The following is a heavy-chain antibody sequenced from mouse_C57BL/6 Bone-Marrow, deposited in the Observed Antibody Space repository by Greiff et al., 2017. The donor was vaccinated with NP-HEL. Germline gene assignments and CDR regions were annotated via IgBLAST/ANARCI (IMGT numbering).Heavy chain of an antibody. CDR1: GFNIKDDY. V-gene: IGHV14-4*01. CDR3: RGYFDV. CDR2: IDPENGDT. Sequence: VQLKQSGAELVRPGASVKLSCTASGFNIKDDYMHWVKQRPEQGLEWIGWIDPENGDTEYASKFQGKATITADTSSNTSSLQLSSLTSGDTAVYYCRGYFDVWGTGTTVTVSS. J-gene: IGHJ1*03.